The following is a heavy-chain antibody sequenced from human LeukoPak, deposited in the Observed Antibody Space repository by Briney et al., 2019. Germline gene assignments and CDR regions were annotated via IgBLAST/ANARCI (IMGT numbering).Heavy chain of an antibody. Sequence: PSETLSLTCTVSGGSISSYYWSWIRPPPGKGLEWIGYIYYSGSTNYNPSLKSRVTISVDTSKNQFSLKLSSVTAADTAVYYCARAGSGSRPDYWGQGTLVTVSS. CDR3: ARAGSGSRPDY. J-gene: IGHJ4*02. V-gene: IGHV4-59*01. CDR2: IYYSGST. D-gene: IGHD1-26*01. CDR1: GGSISSYY.